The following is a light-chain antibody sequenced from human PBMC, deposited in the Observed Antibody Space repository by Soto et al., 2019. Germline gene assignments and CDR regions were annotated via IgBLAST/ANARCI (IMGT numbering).Light chain of an antibody. V-gene: IGKV4-1*01. CDR2: WAS. CDR1: KNILYSPTNRNY. CDR3: HQYYYTSWT. Sequence: DIVMIQSPDSLAVSLGERATINCKSSKNILYSPTNRNYLAWYQQKPGQPPKLLIYWASTRESGVPDRFSGSGSGTDFTLTVSSLQAEDVAVYYCHQYYYTSWTFGQGTKVEIK. J-gene: IGKJ1*01.